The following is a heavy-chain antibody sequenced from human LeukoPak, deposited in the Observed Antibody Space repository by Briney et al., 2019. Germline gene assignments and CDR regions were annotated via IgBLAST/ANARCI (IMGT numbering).Heavy chain of an antibody. CDR3: ARHEGSGGYSYGHSFDY. V-gene: IGHV4-38-2*01. Sequence: SETLSLTCAVSGYSIGSGYYWGWIRQPPGKGLEWIGSIYHSGSTYYNPSLKSRVTISVDTSKNQFSLKLSSVTAADTAVYYCARHEGSGGYSYGHSFDYWGQGTLVTVSS. CDR1: GYSIGSGYY. D-gene: IGHD5-18*01. J-gene: IGHJ4*02. CDR2: IYHSGST.